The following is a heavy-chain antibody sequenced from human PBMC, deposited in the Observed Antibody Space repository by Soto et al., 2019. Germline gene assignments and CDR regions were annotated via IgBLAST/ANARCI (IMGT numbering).Heavy chain of an antibody. CDR3: ARYSGSYSRHADY. Sequence: EVLLVESGGGLVQPGGSLRLSCAPYGFIFSDHYMDWVRQAPGQGLVWVARIRNKANSHSTEYAASVEGRFTISRDDSKNSLYLQMNSLKTEDTAVYYCARYSGSYSRHADYWGQGTLVTISS. V-gene: IGHV3-72*01. J-gene: IGHJ4*02. D-gene: IGHD1-26*01. CDR1: GFIFSDHY. CDR2: IRNKANSHST.